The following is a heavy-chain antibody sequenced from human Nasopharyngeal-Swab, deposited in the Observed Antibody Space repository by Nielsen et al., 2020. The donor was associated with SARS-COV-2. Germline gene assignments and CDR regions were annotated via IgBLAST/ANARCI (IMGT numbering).Heavy chain of an antibody. D-gene: IGHD1-26*01. J-gene: IGHJ3*02. V-gene: IGHV1-2*06. CDR1: GYTFTGYY. Sequence: ASVKVSCKASGYTFTGYYMHWVRQAPGQGLEWMVRINPNSGGTNYAQKFQGRVTMTRDTFISTAYMELSRLRSNDTAVYYCARGGRGAGLVAFDIWGQGTMVTVSS. CDR3: ARGGRGAGLVAFDI. CDR2: INPNSGGT.